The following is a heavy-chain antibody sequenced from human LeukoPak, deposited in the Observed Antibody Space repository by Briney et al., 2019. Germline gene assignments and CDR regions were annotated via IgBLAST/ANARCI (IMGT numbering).Heavy chain of an antibody. CDR1: GFTFSTYS. J-gene: IGHJ4*02. CDR3: ARDKGGGLQIDY. Sequence: SGGSLRLSCAASGFTFSTYSMKWVRQAPGKGLVWVSYISDSSAMYYADSVRGRFTISRENDKNSLFLQMNSLRAEDTAVYYCARDKGGGLQIDYWGQGTLVTVSS. CDR2: ISDSSAM. D-gene: IGHD3-16*01. V-gene: IGHV3-48*01.